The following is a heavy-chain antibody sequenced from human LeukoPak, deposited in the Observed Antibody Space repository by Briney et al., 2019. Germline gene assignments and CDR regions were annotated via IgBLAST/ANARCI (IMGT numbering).Heavy chain of an antibody. CDR1: GGTFSSYA. D-gene: IGHD3-22*01. Sequence: SVKVSCKASGGTFSSYAISWVRQAPGQGLEWMGGIIPIFGTANYAQKFQGRVTITTDESTSTAYMELSSLRSEDTAVYYCARAIRGSGYSLLFDYWGQGTLVTVSS. V-gene: IGHV1-69*05. CDR3: ARAIRGSGYSLLFDY. CDR2: IIPIFGTA. J-gene: IGHJ4*02.